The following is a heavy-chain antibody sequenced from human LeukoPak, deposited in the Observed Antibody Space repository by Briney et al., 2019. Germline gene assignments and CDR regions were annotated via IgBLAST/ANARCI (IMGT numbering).Heavy chain of an antibody. CDR2: ISSSSSTI. J-gene: IGHJ4*02. CDR3: ARDGRGYSYGYPLDS. V-gene: IGHV3-48*01. CDR1: GFTFSSYS. Sequence: GGSLRLSCAASGFTFSSYSMNWVRQPPGKGLEWVSYISSSSSTIYYADSVKGRFTISSDNAKNSLYLQMKSLRAEDTAVYYCARDGRGYSYGYPLDSWGQGTLVTVSS. D-gene: IGHD5-18*01.